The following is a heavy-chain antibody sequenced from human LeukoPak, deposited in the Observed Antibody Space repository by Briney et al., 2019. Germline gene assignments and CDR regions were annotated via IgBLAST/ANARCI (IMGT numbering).Heavy chain of an antibody. CDR1: TFTFSSYA. CDR3: ATDNSGSAMYYYYGMDV. CDR2: ISFDGTSK. V-gene: IGHV3-30-3*01. J-gene: IGHJ6*02. D-gene: IGHD2-2*01. Sequence: PGGSLRLSCATSTFTFSSYAIHWVRQAPGKGLEWVAVISFDGTSKYYADSVKGRFTISRDNSKDTVFLQMNSLRAEDTAVYYCATDNSGSAMYYYYGMDVWGQGTTVTVSS.